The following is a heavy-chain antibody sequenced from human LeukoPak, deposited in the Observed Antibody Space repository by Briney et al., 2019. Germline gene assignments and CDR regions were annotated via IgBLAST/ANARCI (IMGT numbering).Heavy chain of an antibody. CDR1: GFTFSNHW. V-gene: IGHV3-7*01. CDR2: IRQDGGET. D-gene: IGHD2-15*01. Sequence: GGSLRLSCAASGFTFSNHWMSWVRQAPGKGLEWVANIRQDGGETYHVDSVKGRFSISRDNAKNSLFLQMNRLRPEDTALYYCARWGGGSSYDLWGQGTLVTVSP. J-gene: IGHJ4*02. CDR3: ARWGGGSSYDL.